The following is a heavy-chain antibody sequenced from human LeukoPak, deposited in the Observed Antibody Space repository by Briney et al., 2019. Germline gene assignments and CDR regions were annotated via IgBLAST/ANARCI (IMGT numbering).Heavy chain of an antibody. Sequence: PSETLSLTCTVSGGSISSGGYYWSWIRQHPGKGLEWIGYIYYSGSTYYNPSLKSRVTLSVDTSKNQFSLKLSSVTAADTAVYYCARESVAAAGTPYYYYYGMDVWGKGTTVTVSS. CDR2: IYYSGST. V-gene: IGHV4-31*03. D-gene: IGHD6-13*01. J-gene: IGHJ6*04. CDR1: GGSISSGGYY. CDR3: ARESVAAAGTPYYYYYGMDV.